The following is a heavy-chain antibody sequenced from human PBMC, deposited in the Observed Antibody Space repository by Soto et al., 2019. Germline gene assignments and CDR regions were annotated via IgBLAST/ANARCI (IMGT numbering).Heavy chain of an antibody. CDR3: ARGGWQTDF. CDR2: IKEDGSET. D-gene: IGHD3-22*01. CDR1: GFSFTDYW. V-gene: IGHV3-7*01. Sequence: EVQVVESGGGLVQPGGSLRLSCAASGFSFTDYWMTWVRQDPGKGLEWVANIKEDGSETYYVDSVKGRFTISRDNAKNSLYLQMNSVRAEDTAVYYCARGGWQTDFWGQGALVTVSS. J-gene: IGHJ4*02.